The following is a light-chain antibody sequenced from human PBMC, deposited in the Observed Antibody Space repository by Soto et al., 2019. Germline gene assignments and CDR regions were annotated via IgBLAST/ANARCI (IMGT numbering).Light chain of an antibody. V-gene: IGKV1-39*01. CDR3: QQLNSYPLT. CDR1: QSISTY. Sequence: DIQMTQSPSSLSASVGDRVTITCRASQSISTYLHWYQQKPGTAPKLLIYATSNLQSGVPSRFSGSGSGTDFTLTINSLQPEDSATYYCQQLNSYPLTFGQGTRLEIK. CDR2: ATS. J-gene: IGKJ5*01.